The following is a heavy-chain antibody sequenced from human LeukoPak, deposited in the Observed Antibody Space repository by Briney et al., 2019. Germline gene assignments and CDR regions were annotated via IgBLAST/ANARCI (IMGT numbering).Heavy chain of an antibody. D-gene: IGHD3-3*01. V-gene: IGHV1-8*01. Sequence: VSVKVSCKASGYTFTSYDINWVRQATGQGLEWMGWVNPNSGNTGYAQKFQGRVTMTRNTSISTAYMELSSLRSEDTGVYYCARVSTYFGVVTDFDYWGQGTLVTVSS. CDR3: ARVSTYFGVVTDFDY. CDR1: GYTFTSYD. CDR2: VNPNSGNT. J-gene: IGHJ4*02.